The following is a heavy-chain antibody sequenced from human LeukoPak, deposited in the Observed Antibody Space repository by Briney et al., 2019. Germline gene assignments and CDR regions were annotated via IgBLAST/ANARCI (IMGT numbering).Heavy chain of an antibody. Sequence: GRSLRLSCAASGFTFDDYAMHWVRQAPGKGLEWVSGISWNSGSIGYADSVKGRFTISRDNAKNSLYLQMNSLRAEDTAVYYCARQRGSGCLDYWGQGTLVTVSS. CDR2: ISWNSGSI. CDR3: ARQRGSGCLDY. D-gene: IGHD6-19*01. J-gene: IGHJ4*02. CDR1: GFTFDDYA. V-gene: IGHV3-9*01.